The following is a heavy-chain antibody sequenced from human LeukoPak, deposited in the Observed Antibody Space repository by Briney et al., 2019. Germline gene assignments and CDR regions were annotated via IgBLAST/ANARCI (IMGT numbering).Heavy chain of an antibody. Sequence: ASVKVSCKVSGYTLTELSMHWVRQAPGKGLEWMGGFDPEDGETIYAQKFQGGVTMTEDTSTDTAYMELSSLRSEDTAVYYCARVPLHDSSGHYYPHWGQGTLVTVSS. CDR2: FDPEDGET. CDR3: ARVPLHDSSGHYYPH. D-gene: IGHD3-22*01. V-gene: IGHV1-24*01. J-gene: IGHJ1*01. CDR1: GYTLTELS.